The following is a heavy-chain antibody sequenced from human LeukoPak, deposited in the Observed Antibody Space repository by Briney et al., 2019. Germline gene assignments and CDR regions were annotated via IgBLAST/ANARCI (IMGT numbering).Heavy chain of an antibody. Sequence: GESLKISCKGSGYRFTSYWIGWVRQMPGKGLEWMGIIYPGDSDTRYSPSFQGQVTISADKSISTAYLQWSSLKASDTAMYYCARTYYYDSSGYHYFDYWGQGTLVTVSS. CDR2: IYPGDSDT. J-gene: IGHJ4*02. V-gene: IGHV5-51*01. CDR3: ARTYYYDSSGYHYFDY. D-gene: IGHD3-22*01. CDR1: GYRFTSYW.